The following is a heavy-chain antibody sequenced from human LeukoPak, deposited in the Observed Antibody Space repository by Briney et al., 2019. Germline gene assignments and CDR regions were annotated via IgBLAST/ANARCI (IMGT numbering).Heavy chain of an antibody. CDR1: RGSVSSSTYY. J-gene: IGHJ4*02. D-gene: IGHD2-8*01. V-gene: IGHV4-39*07. Sequence: KASETLSLTCTVSRGSVSSSTYYWSWVRQPPGKGLEWIASIYYTGSTYYNPSLKSRVTISLDMSKNEFFLTMTFVTAADTAVYFCTAEKNGSPHYWGQGTQVTVSS. CDR3: TAEKNGSPHY. CDR2: IYYTGST.